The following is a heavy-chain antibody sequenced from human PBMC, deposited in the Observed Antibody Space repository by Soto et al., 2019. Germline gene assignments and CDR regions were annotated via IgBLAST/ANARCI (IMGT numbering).Heavy chain of an antibody. CDR3: ARDGDHVSMFDYSYDGMDV. CDR2: ISYTGGNT. V-gene: IGHV3-23*01. CDR1: GFIFSSYA. D-gene: IGHD2-21*02. Sequence: EVQLLESGGGLVQPGGSLRLSCAASGFIFSSYAMSWVRQAPGKGLEWVSIISYTGGNTFYADSVKGRFTISRDNSKNTLYLHMNSQIAEDTAVYYCARDGDHVSMFDYSYDGMDVWGQGTTVTDSS. J-gene: IGHJ6*02.